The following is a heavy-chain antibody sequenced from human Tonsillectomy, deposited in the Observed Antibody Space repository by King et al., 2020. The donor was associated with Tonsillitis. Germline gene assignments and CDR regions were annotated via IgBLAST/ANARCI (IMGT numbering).Heavy chain of an antibody. Sequence: VQLQESGPGLVKPSETLSLTCTVSGGSISSYYWSWIRQPPGKGLEWIGYIYYSGTTNYNPSLKSRVTISVDTSKNPFSLKLSSVTAADTPVYYCVREGRGLGYYPRYYGMDVWGQGTPVTVSS. D-gene: IGHD3-22*01. CDR2: IYYSGTT. J-gene: IGHJ6*02. V-gene: IGHV4-59*01. CDR3: VREGRGLGYYPRYYGMDV. CDR1: GGSISSYY.